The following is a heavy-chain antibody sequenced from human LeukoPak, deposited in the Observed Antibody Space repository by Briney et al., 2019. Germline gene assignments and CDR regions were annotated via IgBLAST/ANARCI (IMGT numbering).Heavy chain of an antibody. CDR1: GGSFSGYY. V-gene: IGHV4-34*01. Sequence: PSETLSLTCAVYGGSFSGYYWSWIRQPPGKGLEWIGEINHSGSTNYNPSLKSRVTISVDTSKNQFSLKLSSVTAADTAVYYCARDRVDTAMRVWGQGTLVTVSS. CDR2: INHSGST. CDR3: ARDRVDTAMRV. J-gene: IGHJ4*02. D-gene: IGHD5-18*01.